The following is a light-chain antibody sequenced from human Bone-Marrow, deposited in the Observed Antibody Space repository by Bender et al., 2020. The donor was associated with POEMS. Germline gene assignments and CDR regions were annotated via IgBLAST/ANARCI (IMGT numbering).Light chain of an antibody. CDR2: DVT. Sequence: QSALTQPASVSGSPGQSITISCTGTTSDVGDHDYVSWYQQHPGKAPRLMIYDVTNRPSGVSDRFSGSKSGNTASLTISGLQAEDEADYYCSSYRISSTLVLFGGGTKLTVL. CDR3: SSYRISSTLVL. CDR1: TSDVGDHDY. V-gene: IGLV2-14*03. J-gene: IGLJ3*02.